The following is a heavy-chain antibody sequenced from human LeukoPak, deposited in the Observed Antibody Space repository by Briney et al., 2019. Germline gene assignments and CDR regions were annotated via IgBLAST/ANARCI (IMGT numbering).Heavy chain of an antibody. J-gene: IGHJ3*02. CDR2: ISGSGEKT. CDR1: GFTFSDHA. D-gene: IGHD6-19*01. V-gene: IGHV3-23*01. Sequence: GGSLRLSCAASGFTFSDHATSWVRQAPGKGLEWVAAISGSGEKTYYADSVKGRFTISRDNSKNMLYLQMNSLRGEDTAVYYCANDPFSGWYSVDAFDIWGQGTMVTVSS. CDR3: ANDPFSGWYSVDAFDI.